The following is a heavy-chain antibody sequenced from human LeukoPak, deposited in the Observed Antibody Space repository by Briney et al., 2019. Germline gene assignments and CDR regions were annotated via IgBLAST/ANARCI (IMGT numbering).Heavy chain of an antibody. CDR3: AKDWFGYSSWVDY. CDR2: ISYDGSNK. J-gene: IGHJ4*02. V-gene: IGHV3-30*18. CDR1: GFTFSSYG. Sequence: GRSLRLSCAASGFTFSSYGMHWVRQAPGKGLEWVAVISYDGSNKYYADSVKGRFTISRDNSKNTLYLQMNSLRAEDTAVYYCAKDWFGYSSWVDYWGQGTLVTVSS. D-gene: IGHD6-13*01.